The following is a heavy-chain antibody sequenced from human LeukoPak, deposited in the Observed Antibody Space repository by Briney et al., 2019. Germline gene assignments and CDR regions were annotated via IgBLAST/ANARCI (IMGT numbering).Heavy chain of an antibody. Sequence: ASVKVSCKASGYTFTNYYMHWVRQAPGQGLEWMGIISPSGGSISYAQKFQGRVTMTRDTSTSTVYMELSSLRSEDTAVYYCARVPVAPITFDYWGQGTLVTVSS. CDR3: ARVPVAPITFDY. CDR1: GYTFTNYY. V-gene: IGHV1-46*01. D-gene: IGHD5-12*01. J-gene: IGHJ4*02. CDR2: ISPSGGSI.